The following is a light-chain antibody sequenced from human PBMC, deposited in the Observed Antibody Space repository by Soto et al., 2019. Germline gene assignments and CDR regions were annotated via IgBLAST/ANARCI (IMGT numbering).Light chain of an antibody. CDR2: TAS. V-gene: IGKV1-6*01. Sequence: GDKCAITCRASQCIRNDLAWYQRKPGKAPKLLIYTASSLQNGVPPRFSGSGSDTVFTLTIDSLQPEDFATYYCLQDFSFSLAFGGGTKVDIK. CDR3: LQDFSFSLA. J-gene: IGKJ4*01. CDR1: QCIRND.